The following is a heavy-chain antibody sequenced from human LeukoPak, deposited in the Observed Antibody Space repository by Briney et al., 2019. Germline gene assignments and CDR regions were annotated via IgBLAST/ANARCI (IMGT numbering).Heavy chain of an antibody. CDR1: GYTFTSYG. Sequence: ASVKVSCKASGYTFTSYGISWVRQAPGQGLEWMGWISAYNGNTNYAQKLQGRVTMTTDTSTSTAYMELRSLRSDDTAVYYCARPYYGILTGYYYFDYWGQGTLVTVSS. D-gene: IGHD3-9*01. CDR2: ISAYNGNT. CDR3: ARPYYGILTGYYYFDY. V-gene: IGHV1-18*01. J-gene: IGHJ4*02.